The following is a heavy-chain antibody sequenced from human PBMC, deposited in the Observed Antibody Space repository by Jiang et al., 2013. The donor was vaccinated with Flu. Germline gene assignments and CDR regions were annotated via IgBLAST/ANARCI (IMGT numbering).Heavy chain of an antibody. CDR3: ARLVYYGSGSYCDF. CDR1: GYSFTTYW. V-gene: IGHV5-51*01. Sequence: GAEVKKPGESLRISCKGSGYSFTTYWIAWVRQMPGKGLEWMGIIYPGDSDTTYSPLFRGQVTMSADKSITTAYLQWSSLKPSDTAMYYCARLVYYGSGSYCDFWGQGTLVTVSS. J-gene: IGHJ4*02. D-gene: IGHD3-10*01. CDR2: IYPGDSDT.